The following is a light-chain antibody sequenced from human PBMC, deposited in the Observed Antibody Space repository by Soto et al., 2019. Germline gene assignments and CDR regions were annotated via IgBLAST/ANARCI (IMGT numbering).Light chain of an antibody. Sequence: QLVLTQSPSASASLGASVKLTCTLSSGHSNYAIAWHQQQPEKGPRFLMKINSDGRHTKGDGIPDRFSGSSSGAERYLTISSLQYADEADYYCQTWGTGGVVFGGGTQLTVL. J-gene: IGLJ2*01. CDR2: INSDGRH. V-gene: IGLV4-69*01. CDR3: QTWGTGGVV. CDR1: SGHSNYA.